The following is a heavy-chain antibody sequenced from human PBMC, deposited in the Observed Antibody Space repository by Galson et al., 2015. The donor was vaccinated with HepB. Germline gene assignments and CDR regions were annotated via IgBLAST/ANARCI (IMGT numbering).Heavy chain of an antibody. J-gene: IGHJ4*02. CDR2: IRSKAYGGTT. D-gene: IGHD1-26*01. CDR3: TRVGYSGSYSRSDY. V-gene: IGHV3-49*04. Sequence: SLRLSCAASGFTFGDYAMSWVRQAPGKGLEWVGFIRSKAYGGTTEYAASVKGRFTISRDDSKSIAYLQMNSLKTEDTAVYYCTRVGYSGSYSRSDYWGQGTLVTVSS. CDR1: GFTFGDYA.